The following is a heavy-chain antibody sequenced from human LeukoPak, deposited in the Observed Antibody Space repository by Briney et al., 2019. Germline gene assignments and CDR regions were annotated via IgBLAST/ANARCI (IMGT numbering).Heavy chain of an antibody. D-gene: IGHD5-24*01. J-gene: IGHJ1*01. CDR2: INLRGGAS. CDR1: GFSLSDYW. CDR3: AACGLYNV. V-gene: IGHV3-7*01. Sequence: GGSLRLSCAASGFSLSDYWMNWVRQAPGKGLEWVANINLRGGASLYVDSVRGRFTISRDNAKSSLYLQMSSLKVEDTAVYYCAACGLYNVWGQGTLVTVSS.